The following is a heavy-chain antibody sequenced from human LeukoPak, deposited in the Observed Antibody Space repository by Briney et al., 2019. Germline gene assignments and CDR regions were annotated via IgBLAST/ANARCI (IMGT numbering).Heavy chain of an antibody. D-gene: IGHD3-3*01. J-gene: IGHJ2*01. CDR2: IYYSGST. CDR1: GGSISSHY. CDR3: ARLYYDFWSGYQDWYFDL. Sequence: SETLSLTCTVSGGSISSHYWSWIRQPPGKGLEWIGYIYYSGSTNYNPSLESRVTISVDTSKNQFSLKLSSVTAADTAVYYCARLYYDFWSGYQDWYFDLWGRGTLVTVSS. V-gene: IGHV4-59*11.